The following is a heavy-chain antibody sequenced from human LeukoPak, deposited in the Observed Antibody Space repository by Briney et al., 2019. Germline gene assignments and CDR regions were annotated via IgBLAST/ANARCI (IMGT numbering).Heavy chain of an antibody. CDR2: IGGSGGST. V-gene: IGHV3-23*01. Sequence: PGGSLRLSCAASGFTFSSYAMSWLRQAPGKGLEWVSAIGGSGGSTYYADSVKGRFTISRDNSKNTLYLQMNSLRAEDTAVYYCAKRDYYGSGSYYNVHHDAFDIWSQGTMVTVSS. D-gene: IGHD3-10*01. CDR1: GFTFSSYA. J-gene: IGHJ3*02. CDR3: AKRDYYGSGSYYNVHHDAFDI.